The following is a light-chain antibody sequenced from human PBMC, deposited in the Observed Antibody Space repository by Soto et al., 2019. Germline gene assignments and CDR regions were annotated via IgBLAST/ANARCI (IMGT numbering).Light chain of an antibody. CDR3: SSYTSSSTPYDV. CDR2: EIS. Sequence: QSVLTQPASVSGSPGQSITISCTGTSSEVGGYNYVSWYQQHPGKAPKLMIYEISNRPSGVSNRFSGSKSGNTASLTISGLQAEDEADYYCSSYTSSSTPYDVFGTGTKVTVL. CDR1: SSEVGGYNY. V-gene: IGLV2-14*01. J-gene: IGLJ1*01.